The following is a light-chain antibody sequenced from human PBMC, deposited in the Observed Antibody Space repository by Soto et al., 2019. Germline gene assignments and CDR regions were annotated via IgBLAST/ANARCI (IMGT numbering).Light chain of an antibody. J-gene: IGKJ2*01. Sequence: EIVLTQFPGTLSLSPGERATLSCRPSQSLSSSYLVWYQQKPGQAPRLLIYAASRRATGIPDRFSGSGSATEYSLTISRWEPEDSAVYYCQQQGTFGQGTKLEIK. CDR3: QQQGT. CDR2: AAS. CDR1: QSLSSSY. V-gene: IGKV3-20*01.